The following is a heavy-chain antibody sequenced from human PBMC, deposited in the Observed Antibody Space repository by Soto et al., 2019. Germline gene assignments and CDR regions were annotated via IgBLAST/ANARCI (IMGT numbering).Heavy chain of an antibody. CDR2: VIPVFGAP. V-gene: IGHV1-69*19. CDR3: ARGRSTYYYDGSPFCCS. D-gene: IGHD3-22*01. CDR1: GDTFSSFT. Sequence: QVQLVQSGAEVKKPGSSVKVSCRASGDTFSSFTISWVRQAPGQGLEWMGEVIPVFGAPTYAQKFQGRFTITAYESTCTGPMELSSLRFEDTAVYYFARGRSTYYYDGSPFCCSWGQGSLVSVAS. J-gene: IGHJ5*02.